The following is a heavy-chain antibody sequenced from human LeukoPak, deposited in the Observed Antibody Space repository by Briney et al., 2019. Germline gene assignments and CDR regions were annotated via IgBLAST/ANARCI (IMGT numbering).Heavy chain of an antibody. J-gene: IGHJ4*02. D-gene: IGHD3-10*01. Sequence: ASVKVSCKASGYTFTSYGISWVRQAPGQGLEWMGWNSAYNGNTNYAQKLQGRVTMTTDTSTSTAYMELRSLRSDDTAVYYCAREAGRVTMVRGVISPYYFDYWGQGTLVTVSS. V-gene: IGHV1-18*04. CDR1: GYTFTSYG. CDR3: AREAGRVTMVRGVISPYYFDY. CDR2: NSAYNGNT.